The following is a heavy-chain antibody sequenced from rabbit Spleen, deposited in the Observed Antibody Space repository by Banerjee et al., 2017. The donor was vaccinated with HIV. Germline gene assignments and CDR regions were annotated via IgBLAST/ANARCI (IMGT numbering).Heavy chain of an antibody. CDR1: GFSFSNSDW. Sequence: QEQLEETGGGLVQPGGSLTLSCKVSGFSFSNSDWIWLVRQAPGKGLEWIGYIDPIFGSTYYANWVNGRITISRHNAQNTLYLQLHSLTAADTATYFCVRGASGSGYYSLWGQGTLVTVS. CDR3: VRGASGSGYYSL. V-gene: IGHV1S45*01. CDR2: IDPIFGST. D-gene: IGHD1-1*01. J-gene: IGHJ4*01.